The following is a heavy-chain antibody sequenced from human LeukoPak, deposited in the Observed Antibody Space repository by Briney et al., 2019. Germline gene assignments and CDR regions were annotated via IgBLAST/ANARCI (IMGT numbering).Heavy chain of an antibody. CDR1: GYTFTGYY. CDR2: INPNTGGT. V-gene: IGHV1-2*06. Sequence: ASVKVSCKASGYTFTGYYMNWVRQAPGQGLEWMGRINPNTGGTNYAQNFQGSVTMTRDTSITIVYMELSRLRSDDTAVYYCARVGDGLNDGFDIWGQGTMVTVSS. J-gene: IGHJ3*02. CDR3: ARVGDGLNDGFDI. D-gene: IGHD5-24*01.